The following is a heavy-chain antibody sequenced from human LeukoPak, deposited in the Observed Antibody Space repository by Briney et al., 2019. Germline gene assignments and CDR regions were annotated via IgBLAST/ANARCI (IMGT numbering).Heavy chain of an antibody. J-gene: IGHJ5*02. CDR2: ISAYNGNT. V-gene: IGHV1-18*01. D-gene: IGHD3-10*01. Sequence: ASVKVSCKASGYTFTSYGISWVRQAPGQGLEWMGWISAYNGNTNYAQKLQGRVTMTTDTSTSTAYMELRSLRSDDTAVYYCARDLSAMVRGVINWFDPWGQGTLVTVSS. CDR1: GYTFTSYG. CDR3: ARDLSAMVRGVINWFDP.